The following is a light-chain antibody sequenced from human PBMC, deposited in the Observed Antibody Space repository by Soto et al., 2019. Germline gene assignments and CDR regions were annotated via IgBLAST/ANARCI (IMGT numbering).Light chain of an antibody. Sequence: QSAVTQPPSASGTPGQTVTISCSGSSSNIGPNSVTWYQQLPGTAPKLLIYSRNQRPSGVPDRFSGSKSGTSASLAISGLQSEDEADYYCAAWDDSLNGWVFGGGTKLTVL. CDR3: AAWDDSLNGWV. V-gene: IGLV1-44*01. CDR2: SRN. J-gene: IGLJ3*02. CDR1: SSNIGPNS.